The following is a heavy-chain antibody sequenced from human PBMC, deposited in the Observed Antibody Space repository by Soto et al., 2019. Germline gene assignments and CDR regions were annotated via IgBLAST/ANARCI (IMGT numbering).Heavy chain of an antibody. CDR3: IWESKFYSSWQ. CDR1: GLTFSDAW. CDR2: FKSVGAGGTT. J-gene: IGHJ4*02. Sequence: PGGSLRLSCTVSGLTFSDAWLNWVRQAPGKGLEWVGRFKSVGAGGTTEYAAPVKGRFTLSRDDLQNTMYLQMNSLKTDDTAVYFCIWESKFYSSWQWGRGTQVTVSS. V-gene: IGHV3-15*07. D-gene: IGHD5-12*01.